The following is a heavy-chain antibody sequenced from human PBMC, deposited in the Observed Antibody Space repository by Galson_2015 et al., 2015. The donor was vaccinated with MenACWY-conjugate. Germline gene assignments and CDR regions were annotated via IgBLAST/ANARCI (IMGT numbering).Heavy chain of an antibody. D-gene: IGHD2/OR15-2a*01. CDR2: INRDGRRT. J-gene: IGHJ4*02. CDR3: ARLAGTYRTTSHLDY. V-gene: IGHV3-74*01. CDR1: GFTFSTYW. Sequence: SLRLSCAASGFTFSTYWMNWVRQAPGKGLEWVSRINRDGRRTNYADSVKGRLTISRDNAKNTMYLQMNSLIAEDTAVYYCARLAGTYRTTSHLDYRGLGTLFTVST.